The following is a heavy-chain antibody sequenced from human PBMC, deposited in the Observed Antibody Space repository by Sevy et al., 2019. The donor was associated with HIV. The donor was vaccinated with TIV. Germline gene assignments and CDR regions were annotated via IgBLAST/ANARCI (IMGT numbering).Heavy chain of an antibody. CDR2: ISYDGSNK. CDR3: AKRAPGERAVAGHFDY. CDR1: GFTFSSYG. D-gene: IGHD6-19*01. V-gene: IGHV3-30*18. J-gene: IGHJ4*02. Sequence: GGSLRLSCAASGFTFSSYGMHWVRQAPGKGLEWVAVISYDGSNKYYADSVKGRFTISRDNSKNTLYLQMNSLRAEDTAVYYCAKRAPGERAVAGHFDYWGQGTLVTVSS.